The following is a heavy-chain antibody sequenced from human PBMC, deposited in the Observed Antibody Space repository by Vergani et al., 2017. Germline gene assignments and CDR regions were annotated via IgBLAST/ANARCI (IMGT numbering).Heavy chain of an antibody. CDR3: ARAWVAAAGTLDP. J-gene: IGHJ5*02. CDR1: GYTFTSYG. Sequence: QVQLVQSGAEVKKPGASVKVSCKASGYTFTSYGISWVRQAPGQGLEWMGIINPSGGSTSYAQKFQGRVTMTRDTSTSTVYMELSSLRSEDTAVYYCARAWVAAAGTLDPWGQGTLVTVSS. CDR2: INPSGGST. V-gene: IGHV1-46*03. D-gene: IGHD6-13*01.